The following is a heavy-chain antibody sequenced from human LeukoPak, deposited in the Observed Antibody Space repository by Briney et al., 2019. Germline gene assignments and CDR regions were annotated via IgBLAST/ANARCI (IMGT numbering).Heavy chain of an antibody. D-gene: IGHD3-3*01. CDR3: ARGGEYDFWSGYSLFDY. V-gene: IGHV4-39*07. J-gene: IGHJ4*02. CDR1: GVSISSSSYY. Sequence: PSETLSLTCTVSGVSISSSSYYWGWIRQPPGKGLEWIGSIHYSGSTYYNPSLKSRVTISVDTSKNQFSLKLSSGTAADTAVYYCARGGEYDFWSGYSLFDYWGQGTLVTVSS. CDR2: IHYSGST.